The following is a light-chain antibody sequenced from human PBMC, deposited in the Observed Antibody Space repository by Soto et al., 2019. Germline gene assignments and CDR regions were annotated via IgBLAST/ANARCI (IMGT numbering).Light chain of an antibody. V-gene: IGKV1-27*01. CDR3: QKYNSAPPFT. CDR2: AAS. J-gene: IGKJ3*01. Sequence: DLQMTQSPSSLSASVGDRVTITCRASQGISNYLAWYQQKPGKIPHLLIYAASTLQSGVPSRFSGSGSGTDFTLTISSLQPEDVATYYCQKYNSAPPFTFGPGTRVDIK. CDR1: QGISNY.